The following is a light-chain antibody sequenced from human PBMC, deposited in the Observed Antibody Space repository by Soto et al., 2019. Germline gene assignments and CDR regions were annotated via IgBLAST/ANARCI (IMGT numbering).Light chain of an antibody. CDR1: SSDIGDYNF. Sequence: SVLTQPASVSGSPGQSITISCTGTSSDIGDYNFVSWYQQHPGKAPKLMIFEVRDRPSGISSRFSGSKSGNTASLTISGLQTEDEADYYCSSFSMSSTLYVFGTGTKVTVL. CDR2: EVR. J-gene: IGLJ1*01. V-gene: IGLV2-14*01. CDR3: SSFSMSSTLYV.